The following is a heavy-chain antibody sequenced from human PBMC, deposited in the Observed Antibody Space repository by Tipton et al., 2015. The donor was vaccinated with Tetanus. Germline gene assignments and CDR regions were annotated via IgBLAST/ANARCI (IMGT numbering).Heavy chain of an antibody. CDR1: GGTFSSYA. CDR3: ARAASSGSHHDQDFDY. CDR2: IIPIFGTA. D-gene: IGHD1-26*01. J-gene: IGHJ4*02. Sequence: QSGPEVKKPGSSVKVSCKASGGTFSSYAISWVRQAPGQGLEWMGGIIPIFGTANYAQKFQGRVTITADESTSTAYMELSSLRSEDTAVYYCARAASSGSHHDQDFDYWGQGTLVTVSS. V-gene: IGHV1-69*01.